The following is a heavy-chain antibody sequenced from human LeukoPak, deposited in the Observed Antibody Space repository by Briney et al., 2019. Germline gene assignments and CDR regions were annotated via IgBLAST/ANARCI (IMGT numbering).Heavy chain of an antibody. D-gene: IGHD2-2*01. V-gene: IGHV1-69*05. CDR3: ARSAKSYAIDY. CDR1: GGTFSSYA. J-gene: IGHJ4*02. Sequence: SVKVSCKASGGTFSSYAISWVRRAPGQGLEWMGGIIPIFGTANYAQKFQGRVTMTRDTSTSTVYMELSSLRSEDTAVYYCARSAKSYAIDYWGQGTLVTVSS. CDR2: IIPIFGTA.